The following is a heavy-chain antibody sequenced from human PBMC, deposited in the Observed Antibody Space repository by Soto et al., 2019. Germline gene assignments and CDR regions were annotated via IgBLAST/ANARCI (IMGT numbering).Heavy chain of an antibody. CDR2: IYYSGST. J-gene: IGHJ3*02. Sequence: SETLSLTCTVSGGSISSGGYYWSWIRQHPGKGLEWIGYIYYSGSTYYNPSLKSRVTISVDTSKNQFSLKLSSVAAADTAVYYCAVGGLAHAFDIWGQGTMVTASS. D-gene: IGHD3-16*01. CDR3: AVGGLAHAFDI. V-gene: IGHV4-31*03. CDR1: GGSISSGGYY.